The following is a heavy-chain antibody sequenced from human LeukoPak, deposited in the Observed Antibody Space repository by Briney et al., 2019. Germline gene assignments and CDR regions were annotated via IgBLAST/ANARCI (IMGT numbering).Heavy chain of an antibody. CDR3: ARVSGYHWESFYDY. V-gene: IGHV1-18*01. D-gene: IGHD5-12*01. Sequence: EASVKVSCKASGYTFTSYGISWVRQAPGQGLEWMGWIGAYNGNTNYAQNLQGRVTMTTDTSTSTAYMELRSLRSDDTAVYYCARVSGYHWESFYDYWGQGTLVTVSS. CDR1: GYTFTSYG. CDR2: IGAYNGNT. J-gene: IGHJ4*02.